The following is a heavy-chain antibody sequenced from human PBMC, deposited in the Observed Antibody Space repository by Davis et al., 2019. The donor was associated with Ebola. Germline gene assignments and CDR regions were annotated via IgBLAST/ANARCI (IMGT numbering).Heavy chain of an antibody. CDR2: INHSGST. V-gene: IGHV4-34*01. J-gene: IGHJ6*02. CDR1: GGSISSYY. D-gene: IGHD2-2*01. Sequence: SETLSLTCTVSGGSISSYYWSWIRQPPGKGLEWIGEINHSGSTNYNPSLKSRVTISVDTSKNQFSLKLSSVTAADTAVYYCARGRRVCSSTSCYFYYYYGMDVWGQGTTVTVSS. CDR3: ARGRRVCSSTSCYFYYYYGMDV.